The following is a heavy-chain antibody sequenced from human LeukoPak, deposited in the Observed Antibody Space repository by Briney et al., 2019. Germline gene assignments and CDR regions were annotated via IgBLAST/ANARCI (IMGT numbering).Heavy chain of an antibody. Sequence: GGSLRLSCAASGFTFSDYYMSWVRQAPGKGLEWVSGISGSGGSAYYADSVKGRFTISRDNSKNTLYLQMNSLRAEDTAVYYCAKSDDSSGYYYGIVYWGQGTLVTVSS. CDR1: GFTFSDYY. V-gene: IGHV3-23*01. D-gene: IGHD3-22*01. J-gene: IGHJ4*02. CDR2: ISGSGGSA. CDR3: AKSDDSSGYYYGIVY.